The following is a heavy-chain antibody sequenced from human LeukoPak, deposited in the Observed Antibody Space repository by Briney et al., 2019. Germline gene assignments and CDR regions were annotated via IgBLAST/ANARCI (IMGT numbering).Heavy chain of an antibody. CDR3: ARGYCSGGSCYHFDS. V-gene: IGHV1-2*02. CDR1: GYRFSDYY. CDR2: VNSNSGGT. J-gene: IGHJ4*02. Sequence: ASVKVSCKASGYRFSDYYMHWVRQAPGQGLEWMGWVNSNSGGTHYAQNFEGRVTMTRDTSISTAYTELSRLKIDDTALYYCARGYCSGGSCYHFDSWGQGTLVTVSS. D-gene: IGHD2-15*01.